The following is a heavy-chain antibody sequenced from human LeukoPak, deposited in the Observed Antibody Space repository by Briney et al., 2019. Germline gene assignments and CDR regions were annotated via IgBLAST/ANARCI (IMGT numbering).Heavy chain of an antibody. D-gene: IGHD1/OR15-1a*01. CDR3: ARGKYNWNNPTIDY. CDR1: GYTFTGYY. J-gene: IGHJ4*02. Sequence: VASVKVSCKASGYTFTGYYMHWVRQAPGQGLEWMGWINPNSGGTNYAQKFQGRVTMTRDTSISTAYMELSRLRSDDTAVYYCARGKYNWNNPTIDYWGQGTLVTVSS. CDR2: INPNSGGT. V-gene: IGHV1-2*02.